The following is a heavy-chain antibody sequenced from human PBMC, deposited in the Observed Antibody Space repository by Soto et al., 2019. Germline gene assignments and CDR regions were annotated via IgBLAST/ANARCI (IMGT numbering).Heavy chain of an antibody. CDR2: IWYDGSNK. Sequence: QVQLVESGGGVVQPGRSLRLSCAASGFTFSSYGMHWVRQAPGKGLEWVAVIWYDGSNKYYADSVKGRFTISRDNSKNTLHLQRNSLRDEDTAVDYGARVYSSSWQLDHWGQGTLVTVAS. J-gene: IGHJ4*02. D-gene: IGHD6-13*01. V-gene: IGHV3-33*01. CDR3: ARVYSSSWQLDH. CDR1: GFTFSSYG.